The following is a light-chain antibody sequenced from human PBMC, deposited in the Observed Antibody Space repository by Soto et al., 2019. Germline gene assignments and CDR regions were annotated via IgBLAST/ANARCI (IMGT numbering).Light chain of an antibody. CDR1: QSVGNF. CDR2: DVS. V-gene: IGKV3-11*01. CDR3: QQRSSWPPALT. Sequence: EIVLTQSPGTLSLSPGERATLSCRASQSVGNFLAWYQQKPGQAPRLLIYDVSNRATGIPARFSGSGSGTDFILTISSIEPEDFAVYYCQQRSSWPPALTFGGGTKLEIK. J-gene: IGKJ4*01.